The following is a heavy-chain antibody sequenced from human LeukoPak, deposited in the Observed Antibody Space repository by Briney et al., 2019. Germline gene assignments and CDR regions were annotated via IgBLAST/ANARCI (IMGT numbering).Heavy chain of an antibody. J-gene: IGHJ6*03. D-gene: IGHD3-10*01. CDR2: ISWNDKT. Sequence: SGPTLVNPTQTLTLTCTFSGFSLSTSGVSVGWIRQPPGKALDWLALISWNDKTGYRPSLKSRLTITKDMSGNQVVLRMTNVDPVDTATYLCAHRKVRGLYYYYMDVWGKGTTVTVSS. V-gene: IGHV2-5*01. CDR3: AHRKVRGLYYYYMDV. CDR1: GFSLSTSGVS.